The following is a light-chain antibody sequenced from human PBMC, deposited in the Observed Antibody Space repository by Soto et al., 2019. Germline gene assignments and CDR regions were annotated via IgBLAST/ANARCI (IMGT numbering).Light chain of an antibody. CDR1: QSISNW. CDR2: KAS. CDR3: QQYNSYPIT. V-gene: IGKV1-5*03. J-gene: IGKJ5*01. Sequence: DIQMTQSPSTLSASVGDRVTITCRASQSISNWLAWYQQKPGKAPKLLIYKASSLESGVPSRFSGSGSGTEFTLTITSPQPDDFATYYCQQYNSYPITFGQGTRLEIK.